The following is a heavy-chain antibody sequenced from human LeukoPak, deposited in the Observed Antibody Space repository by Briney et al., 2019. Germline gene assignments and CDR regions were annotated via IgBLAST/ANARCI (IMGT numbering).Heavy chain of an antibody. D-gene: IGHD2-2*01. CDR2: ISTDGKST. V-gene: IGHV3-74*01. CDR1: GFTFSNYG. CDR3: VRDYQFIQEV. J-gene: IGHJ6*02. Sequence: GGSLRLSCVASGFTFSNYGMLWVRQAPGKGLMWVSLISTDGKSTRYAESVKGRFTISRDNAKNALYLQMDILRVEDTALYFCVRDYQFIQEVWGQGTTVTVSS.